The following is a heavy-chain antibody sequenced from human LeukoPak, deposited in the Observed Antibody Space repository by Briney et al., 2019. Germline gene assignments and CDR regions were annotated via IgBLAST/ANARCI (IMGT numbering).Heavy chain of an antibody. V-gene: IGHV3-7*01. CDR2: IKQDGSEK. D-gene: IGHD2-21*01. J-gene: IGHJ5*02. Sequence: GGSLRLSCAASGFTFSSHWMSWVRQAPGRGLEWVANIKQDGSEKYHVDSVKGRFTISRDNAKNSLYLQMNSLRADDTAVYYCASSNPVPGRPPRVSAWGKGT. CDR3: ASSNPVPGRPPRVSA. CDR1: GFTFSSHW.